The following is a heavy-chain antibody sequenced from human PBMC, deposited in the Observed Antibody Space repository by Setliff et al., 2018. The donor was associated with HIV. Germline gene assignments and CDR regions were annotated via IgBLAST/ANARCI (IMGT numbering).Heavy chain of an antibody. J-gene: IGHJ5*02. Sequence: PSETLSLTCAVYGGSLSGYYWSWIRQPPGKGLEWIGQIHTSGSTNYNPSLKSRLTISIDTSKNQFSLKLNSVTATDTAVYYCARRTFGSGRIDPWGQGTLVTVSS. D-gene: IGHD3-16*01. CDR3: ARRTFGSGRIDP. V-gene: IGHV4-4*09. CDR2: IHTSGST. CDR1: GGSLSGYY.